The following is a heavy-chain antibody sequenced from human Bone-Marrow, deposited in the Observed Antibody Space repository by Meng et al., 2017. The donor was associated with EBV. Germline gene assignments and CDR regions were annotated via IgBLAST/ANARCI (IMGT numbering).Heavy chain of an antibody. CDR1: GFTFSSYG. CDR3: ALWFREHFDY. V-gene: IGHV3-30*03. Sequence: QALVGGAGGGVVHPGGSLVLSCAASGFTFSSYGMHWVRQAPGKGLEWVAVISYDGSNKYYADSVKGRFTISRDNSKNTLYLQMNNLRADDTAVYYCALWFREHFDYWGQGTLVTVSS. D-gene: IGHD3-10*01. J-gene: IGHJ4*02. CDR2: ISYDGSNK.